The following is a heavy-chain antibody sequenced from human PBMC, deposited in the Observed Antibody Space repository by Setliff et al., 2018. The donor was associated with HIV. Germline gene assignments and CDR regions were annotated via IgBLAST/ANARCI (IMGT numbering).Heavy chain of an antibody. CDR3: ATSITVAGGRSHQYYGMDV. D-gene: IGHD2-15*01. Sequence: GESLKISCKGSGYSFTTYWIGWVRQIPGKGLEWMGIIYPGDSDTKYSQSFQGQVVISAATSINTAYLQWISLKASDTDMYYCATSITVAGGRSHQYYGMDVWGQGTTVTVSS. CDR2: IYPGDSDT. J-gene: IGHJ6*02. CDR1: GYSFTTYW. V-gene: IGHV5-51*01.